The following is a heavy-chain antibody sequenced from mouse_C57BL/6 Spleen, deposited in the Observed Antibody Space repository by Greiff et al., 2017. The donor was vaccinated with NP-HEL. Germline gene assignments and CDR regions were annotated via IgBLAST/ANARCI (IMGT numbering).Heavy chain of an antibody. V-gene: IGHV1-80*01. CDR3: ARNMVTTLYYYAMDY. CDR2: IYPGDGDT. J-gene: IGHJ4*01. D-gene: IGHD2-1*01. CDR1: GYAFSSYW. Sequence: VQLQESGAELVKPGASVKISCKASGYAFSSYWMNWVKQRTGKGLEWIGQIYPGDGDTNYNGKFKGKATLTADKSSSTAYMQLSSLTSEDSAVYFCARNMVTTLYYYAMDYWCQGTSVTVSS.